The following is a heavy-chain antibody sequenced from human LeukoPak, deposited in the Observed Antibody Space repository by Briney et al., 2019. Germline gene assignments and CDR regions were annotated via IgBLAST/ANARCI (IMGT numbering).Heavy chain of an antibody. Sequence: GGSLRLSCAASGFTFSSYAMHWARQAPGKGLEYVSGISSNGGSTYYADSVTGRFTISRDNSKNTLYLQMDSLRAEDTAVYYCARGTGTYCSSTSCYAGALDYWGQGTLVTVSS. CDR2: ISSNGGST. V-gene: IGHV3-64*02. CDR1: GFTFSSYA. D-gene: IGHD2-2*01. J-gene: IGHJ4*02. CDR3: ARGTGTYCSSTSCYAGALDY.